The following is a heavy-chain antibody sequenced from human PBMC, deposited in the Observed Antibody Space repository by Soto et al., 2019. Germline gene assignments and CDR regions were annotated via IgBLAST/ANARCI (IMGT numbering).Heavy chain of an antibody. D-gene: IGHD5-18*01. CDR1: GDSVSSNSAA. CDR2: TYYRSKWYN. CDR3: AKQSGYSTTYRGLDV. V-gene: IGHV6-1*01. Sequence: QIQLQQSGPRLLKPSQTLSLTCAISGDSVSSNSAAWNWIRQSPSRGLEWLGRTYYRSKWYNDYAISVESRISVNPDTSKNHFSVQLNSVTPEDTAIYYCAKQSGYSTTYRGLDVWGQGTPVTVSS. J-gene: IGHJ6*02.